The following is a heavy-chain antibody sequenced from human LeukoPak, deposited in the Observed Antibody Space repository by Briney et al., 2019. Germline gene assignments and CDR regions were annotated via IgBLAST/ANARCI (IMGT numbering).Heavy chain of an antibody. CDR3: ARGAALAIDY. J-gene: IGHJ4*02. D-gene: IGHD2-15*01. CDR2: ISTSGST. V-gene: IGHV4-61*02. Sequence: SETLSLTCSVSGGSVTSGSYYWSWIRQPAGKGREWIGRISTSGSTNYNPSLKSRVTMSLDTSKNQFSLKLNSLTAADTAVYYCARGAALAIDYWGQGALVTVSS. CDR1: GGSVTSGSYY.